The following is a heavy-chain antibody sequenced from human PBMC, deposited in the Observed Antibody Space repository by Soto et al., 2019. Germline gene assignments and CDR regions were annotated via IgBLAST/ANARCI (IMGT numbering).Heavy chain of an antibody. J-gene: IGHJ4*02. D-gene: IGHD3-3*01. CDR2: IFYSGSA. V-gene: IGHV4-59*01. Sequence: SETLSLTCTVSGGSIISYYWSWIRQPPGKGLEWIGYIFYSGSANYNPSLKSRLTISVDTSKNQFSLKLTSVTAADTAVYYCARVAGLRFLEWSLDYWGQGTLVTVSS. CDR1: GGSIISYY. CDR3: ARVAGLRFLEWSLDY.